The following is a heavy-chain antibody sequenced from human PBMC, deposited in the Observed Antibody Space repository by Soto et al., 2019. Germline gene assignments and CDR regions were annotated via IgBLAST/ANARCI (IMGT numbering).Heavy chain of an antibody. CDR3: ARAAGIVVVPAAWWFDP. J-gene: IGHJ5*02. V-gene: IGHV1-18*01. CDR1: GYTFTSYG. D-gene: IGHD2-2*01. Sequence: ASVKVSCKASGYTFTSYGISWVRQAPGQGLEWMGWISAYNGNTNYAQKLQGRVTMTTDTSTSTAYMELRSLRSDDTAVYYCARAAGIVVVPAAWWFDPWGQGPLVTVSS. CDR2: ISAYNGNT.